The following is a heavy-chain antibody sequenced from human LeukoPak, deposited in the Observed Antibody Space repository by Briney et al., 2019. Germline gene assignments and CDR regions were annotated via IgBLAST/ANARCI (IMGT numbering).Heavy chain of an antibody. CDR1: GYTFIGNY. V-gene: IGHV1-18*04. D-gene: IGHD3-10*01. CDR3: ARDADGSGTLLDY. J-gene: IGHJ4*02. CDR2: INADNGNT. Sequence: ASVKVSCKASGYTFIGNYLHWVRQAPGQGLEWMGWINADNGNTRYAQKLQGRVTMTTDTSTTTAYMDLRSLRSDDTAVYYCARDADGSGTLLDYWGQGTLVTVSS.